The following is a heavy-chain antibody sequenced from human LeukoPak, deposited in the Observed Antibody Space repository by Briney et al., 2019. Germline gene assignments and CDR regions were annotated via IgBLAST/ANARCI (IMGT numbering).Heavy chain of an antibody. CDR3: ARDPSSGTHFDY. D-gene: IGHD1-1*01. V-gene: IGHV1-2*02. CDR2: INPNNGDT. J-gene: IGHJ4*02. Sequence: ASVKVSFKASGYIFTSFYMHWVRQAPGQGLEWMGWINPNNGDTKYAQKFQGRVTMTRDTSINTVYMELTRLGSDDTAIYYCARDPSSGTHFDYWGQGTLVTVSS. CDR1: GYIFTSFY.